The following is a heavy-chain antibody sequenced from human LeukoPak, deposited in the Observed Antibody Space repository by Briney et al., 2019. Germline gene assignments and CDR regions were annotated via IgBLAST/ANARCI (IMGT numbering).Heavy chain of an antibody. D-gene: IGHD6-13*01. CDR2: INPYNGNT. J-gene: IGHJ4*02. CDR3: ARVSGSSISSRSPLY. V-gene: IGHV1-18*01. CDR1: GYTFTNYG. Sequence: ASVKVSCKASGYTFTNYGINWVRQAPGQGLEWMGQINPYNGNTNYPQRLQGRVTMTTDTSTRTSFMELRSLTSNDTAIYYCARVSGSSISSRSPLYWGQGTLVTVSS.